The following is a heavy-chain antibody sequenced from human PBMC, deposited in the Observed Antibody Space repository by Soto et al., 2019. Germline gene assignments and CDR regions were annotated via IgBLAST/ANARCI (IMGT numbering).Heavy chain of an antibody. J-gene: IGHJ4*02. D-gene: IGHD4-4*01. Sequence: PSATLSLTCTVSGGSISSGDYYWSWIRQPPGKGLEWIGYIYYSGSTYYNPSLKSRVTISVDTSKNQFSLKLSSVTAADTAVYYCARDRLQGGFYGGVDYWGQGTLVTVSS. V-gene: IGHV4-30-4*01. CDR1: GGSISSGDYY. CDR2: IYYSGST. CDR3: ARDRLQGGFYGGVDY.